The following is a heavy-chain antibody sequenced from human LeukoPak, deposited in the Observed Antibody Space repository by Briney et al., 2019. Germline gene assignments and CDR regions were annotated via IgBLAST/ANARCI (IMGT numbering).Heavy chain of an antibody. J-gene: IGHJ4*02. Sequence: GSLRLSCAASGFPFSISSMNWVRQPPGKGLEWVSSISGSSTYIYYADTVKGRFTISRDDAKNSLYLQMNSLRAEDTAVYYCAKSKRTTVTTSVDYWGQGTLVTVSS. CDR2: ISGSSTYI. D-gene: IGHD4-17*01. CDR1: GFPFSISS. CDR3: AKSKRTTVTTSVDY. V-gene: IGHV3-21*01.